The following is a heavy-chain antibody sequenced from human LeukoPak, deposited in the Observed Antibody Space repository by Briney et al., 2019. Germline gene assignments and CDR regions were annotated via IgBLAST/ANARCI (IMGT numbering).Heavy chain of an antibody. J-gene: IGHJ4*02. V-gene: IGHV1-2*02. D-gene: IGHD3-16*01. CDR1: GYTFAGYF. CDR3: VRDPPSWGY. Sequence: ASVNVSCKASGYTFAGYFIHWVRQAYGQGLEWMGCINPNNGGTKYAQKFQGRVTMTRDTSISTAYMELSRLTSDDTAVYYCVRDPPSWGYWGQGTQVTVSS. CDR2: INPNNGGT.